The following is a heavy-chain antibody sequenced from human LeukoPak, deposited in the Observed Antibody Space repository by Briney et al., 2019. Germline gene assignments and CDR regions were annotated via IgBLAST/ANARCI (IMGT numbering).Heavy chain of an antibody. V-gene: IGHV3-21*01. D-gene: IGHD3-3*01. J-gene: IGHJ3*02. Sequence: GGSLRLSCAASGFTFSSYSMNWVRQAPGKGLEGVSSISSSSSYIYYAASVKGRFTISRDNAKNSLYLQMNSLRAEDTAVYYCASGLRIFGVVTPALDAFDIWGQGTMVTVSS. CDR1: GFTFSSYS. CDR2: ISSSSSYI. CDR3: ASGLRIFGVVTPALDAFDI.